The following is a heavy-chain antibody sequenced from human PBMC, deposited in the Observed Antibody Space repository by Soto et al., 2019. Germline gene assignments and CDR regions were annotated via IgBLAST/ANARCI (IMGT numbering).Heavy chain of an antibody. CDR1: GYTFIRYG. D-gene: IGHD3-16*01. CDR3: ARGGYYDNTWGKLSHYGLDV. CDR2: ISPYNDYT. Sequence: QVQLVQSAAEVKKPGASVKVSCKASGYTFIRYGITWVRQAPGQGLEWMGWISPYNDYTIYAQKVQGRVTMTTDTSPXTXYLXLRSLKSDDTAVYYCARGGYYDNTWGKLSHYGLDVWGQGTSVTVSS. V-gene: IGHV1-18*01. J-gene: IGHJ6*02.